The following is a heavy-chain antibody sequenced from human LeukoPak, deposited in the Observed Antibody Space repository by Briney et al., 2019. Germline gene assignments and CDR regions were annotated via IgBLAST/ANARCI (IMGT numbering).Heavy chain of an antibody. V-gene: IGHV3-30-3*01. Sequence: GGSLRLSCAASGFTFNNYPLHWVRQAPGKGLEWVTLISYDGSKIYYADSVKGRFTISRDNSKNTLYLQMNSLRAEDTAVYYCARGSHIGEWLVRDYFDYWGQGTLVTVSS. CDR2: ISYDGSKI. J-gene: IGHJ4*02. D-gene: IGHD6-19*01. CDR1: GFTFNNYP. CDR3: ARGSHIGEWLVRDYFDY.